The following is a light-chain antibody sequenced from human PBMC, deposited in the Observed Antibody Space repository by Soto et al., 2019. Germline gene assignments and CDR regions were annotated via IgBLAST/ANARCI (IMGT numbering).Light chain of an antibody. Sequence: QSVLAQPPSASGTPGQRVTISCSGSSSNIGSNYVYWYQQLPGTAPKLLIYRNNQRPSGVPDRFSGSKPGTSASLAISGLRSEDEADYYCAAWDDSLSGYVFGTGTKGTVL. CDR2: RNN. V-gene: IGLV1-47*01. CDR1: SSNIGSNY. J-gene: IGLJ1*01. CDR3: AAWDDSLSGYV.